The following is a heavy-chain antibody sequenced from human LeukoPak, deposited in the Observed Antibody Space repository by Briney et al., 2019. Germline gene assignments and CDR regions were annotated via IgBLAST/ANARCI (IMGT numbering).Heavy chain of an antibody. J-gene: IGHJ4*02. CDR2: IYTSGST. CDR3: ARDSLSSSWYGNLFDY. Sequence: PSETLSLTCTVSGGSISSYYWSWIRQPAGKGLEWIGRIYTSGSTNYTPSLKSRVTMSVDTSKNQFSLKLSSVTAADTAVYYCARDSLSSSWYGNLFDYWGQGTLVTVSS. D-gene: IGHD6-13*01. CDR1: GGSISSYY. V-gene: IGHV4-4*07.